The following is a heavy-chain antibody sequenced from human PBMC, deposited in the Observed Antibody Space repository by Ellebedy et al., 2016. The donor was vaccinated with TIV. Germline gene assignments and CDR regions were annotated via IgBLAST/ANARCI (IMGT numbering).Heavy chain of an antibody. J-gene: IGHJ4*02. CDR1: GGTISSTNYY. D-gene: IGHD5-12*01. V-gene: IGHV4-39*07. CDR2: IYHSRST. Sequence: SDTLSLTXHVSGGTISSTNYYWGSIRQSPEKGLAWIGSIYHSRSTYYNPSLKSRLTISLDTTKNQFSLRLDSVTAADTAVYYCASSPSGYEIPYWGQGTLVTVSS. CDR3: ASSPSGYEIPY.